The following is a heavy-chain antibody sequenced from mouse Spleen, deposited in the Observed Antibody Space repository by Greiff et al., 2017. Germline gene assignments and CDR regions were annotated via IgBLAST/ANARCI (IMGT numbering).Heavy chain of an antibody. CDR1: GFTFSNYW. J-gene: IGHJ3*01. D-gene: IGHD1-1*01. V-gene: IGHV6-3*01. CDR3: TDYYGDWFAY. Sequence: EVKLVESGGGLVQPGGSMKLSCVASGFTFSNYWMNWVRQSPEKGLEWVAQIRLKSDNYATHYAESVKGRFTISRDDSKSSVYLQMNNLRAEDTGIYYCTDYYGDWFAYWGQGTLVTVSA. CDR2: IRLKSDNYAT.